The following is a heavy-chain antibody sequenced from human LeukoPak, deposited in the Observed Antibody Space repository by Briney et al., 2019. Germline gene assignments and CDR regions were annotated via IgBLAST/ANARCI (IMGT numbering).Heavy chain of an antibody. CDR3: AGSRGEYYYMDV. CDR1: GYSISSGYY. V-gene: IGHV4-38-2*02. CDR2: IYHSGSA. Sequence: SETLSLTCTVSGYSISSGYYWGWIRQPPGKGLEWIGSIYHSGSAYYNPSLKSRVTISVDTSKNQFSLKLSSVTAADTAVYYCAGSRGEYYYMDVWASGTTVTVSS. D-gene: IGHD3-10*01. J-gene: IGHJ6*03.